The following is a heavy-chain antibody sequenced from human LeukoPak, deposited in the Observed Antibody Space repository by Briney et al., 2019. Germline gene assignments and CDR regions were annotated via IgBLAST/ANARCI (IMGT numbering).Heavy chain of an antibody. CDR3: ARVYYYDSSGYYDYDAFDI. D-gene: IGHD3-22*01. J-gene: IGHJ3*02. Sequence: ASVKVSCKASGYTFTSYGISWVRQAPGQGLEWMGWISAYNGNTNYAQKLQGRVTMPTDTSTSTAYMELRSLRSDDTAVYYCARVYYYDSSGYYDYDAFDIWGQGTMVTVSS. CDR1: GYTFTSYG. CDR2: ISAYNGNT. V-gene: IGHV1-18*01.